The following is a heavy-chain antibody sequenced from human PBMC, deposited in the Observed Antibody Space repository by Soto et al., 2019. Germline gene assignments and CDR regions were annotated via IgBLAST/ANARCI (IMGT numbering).Heavy chain of an antibody. CDR2: IRSTAHSHAT. D-gene: IGHD3-22*01. CDR3: SRRPYDSSGYYYNGYYYGMDV. V-gene: IGHV3-73*02. J-gene: IGHJ6*02. CDR1: GFTFSDSG. Sequence: QLVQSGGGLVQPGGSLILSCAASGFTFSDSGIHWVRQASGKGLEWVGRIRSTAHSHATLYASSVRGRFTISRDETRNAAYLQMNSLKSEDTAVYYCSRRPYDSSGYYYNGYYYGMDVWGQGTTVTVSS.